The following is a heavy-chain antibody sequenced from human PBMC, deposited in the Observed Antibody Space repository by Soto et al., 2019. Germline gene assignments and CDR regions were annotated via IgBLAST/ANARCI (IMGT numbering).Heavy chain of an antibody. Sequence: QVQLVQSGAEVKKPGASVKVSCKASGYTFTTYGISWVRQAPGQGLEWMGWISAYSGSTKFAQKLQGRVTMTTDTSTTTGYMELRSLTSDDTAVYYCARAFTKSSSWPYYFDYWGQGTLVTVSS. CDR1: GYTFTTYG. J-gene: IGHJ4*02. V-gene: IGHV1-18*01. CDR2: ISAYSGST. D-gene: IGHD6-13*01. CDR3: ARAFTKSSSWPYYFDY.